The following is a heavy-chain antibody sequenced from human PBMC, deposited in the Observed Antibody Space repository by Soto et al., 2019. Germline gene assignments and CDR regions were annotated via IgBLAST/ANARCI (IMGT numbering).Heavy chain of an antibody. CDR3: ARQGSNGAYYYYGMDV. Sequence: GESLKISCKGSGYRFSSYWIAWVRQMPGKGLEWMGIIYPGDSDTRYSPSLQGQVTFSVDKSNNTAYLQWSSLKASDTAMYYCARQGSNGAYYYYGMDVWGQGTEVTV. V-gene: IGHV5-51*01. CDR2: IYPGDSDT. D-gene: IGHD2-8*01. J-gene: IGHJ6*02. CDR1: GYRFSSYW.